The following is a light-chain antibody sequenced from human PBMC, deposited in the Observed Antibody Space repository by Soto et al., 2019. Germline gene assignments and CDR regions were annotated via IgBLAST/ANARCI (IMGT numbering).Light chain of an antibody. J-gene: IGKJ5*01. CDR2: GAS. CDR1: RSVSSN. Sequence: EIVMTQSPATLSVSPGERATLSCRASRSVSSNLAWYQQKPGQAPRLLIYGASTRATGIPARFSGSGSGTEFTLTISSLQSEDFAVYYCQQYNNWPSITFGQGTRLEI. V-gene: IGKV3-15*01. CDR3: QQYNNWPSIT.